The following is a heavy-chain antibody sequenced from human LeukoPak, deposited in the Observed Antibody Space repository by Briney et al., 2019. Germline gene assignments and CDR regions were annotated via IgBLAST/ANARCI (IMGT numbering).Heavy chain of an antibody. D-gene: IGHD3-22*01. V-gene: IGHV3-66*02. CDR3: ARDHRTYYYDSSGYSDY. CDR1: GFTVSNNY. Sequence: PGGSLRLSCVVSGFTVSNNYMSWVRQAPRKGLEWVSLIYSGGSTYYADSVKGRFTISRDNSKNTLYLQMNSLRAEDTAVYYCARDHRTYYYDSSGYSDYWGQGTLVTVSS. J-gene: IGHJ4*02. CDR2: IYSGGST.